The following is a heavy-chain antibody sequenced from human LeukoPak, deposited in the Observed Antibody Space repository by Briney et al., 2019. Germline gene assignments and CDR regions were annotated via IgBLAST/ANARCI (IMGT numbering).Heavy chain of an antibody. CDR1: GFTFSSYA. V-gene: IGHV3-23*01. Sequence: GGSLRLSCAASGFTFSSYAMSWVRQAPGKGLEWVSSISGSGGSTYYADSVKGRFTISRDNSKTTLYLQMNSLRAEDTAVYYCAKANSITIFGVISPVDYWGQGTLVTVSS. CDR2: ISGSGGST. CDR3: AKANSITIFGVISPVDY. D-gene: IGHD3-3*01. J-gene: IGHJ4*02.